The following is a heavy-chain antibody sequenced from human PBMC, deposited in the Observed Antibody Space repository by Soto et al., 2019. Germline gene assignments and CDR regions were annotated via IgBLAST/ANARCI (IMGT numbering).Heavy chain of an antibody. D-gene: IGHD6-19*01. V-gene: IGHV3-48*01. CDR1: GFTFSSYS. CDR3: ARDLRYSSGWSG. Sequence: EVQLVESGGGLVQPGGSLRLSCAASGFTFSSYSMNWARQAPGKGLEWVSYISSSSSTIYYADSVKGRFTISRDNAKNSLYLQMNSLRAEDTAVYYCARDLRYSSGWSGWGQGTLVTVSS. J-gene: IGHJ4*02. CDR2: ISSSSSTI.